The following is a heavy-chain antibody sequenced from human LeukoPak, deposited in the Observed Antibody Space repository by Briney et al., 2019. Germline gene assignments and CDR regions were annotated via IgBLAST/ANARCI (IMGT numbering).Heavy chain of an antibody. J-gene: IGHJ3*01. V-gene: IGHV1-18*01. CDR1: GYTFTSYG. Sequence: ASVKVSCKASGYTFTSYGISWVRQAPGQGLEWMGWISAYKGNTYYAQKLQGRVTMTTDTSTSTAYMELRSLRSDDTAIYYCARDLYYYGSGSYYDVFDVWGQGTMVTVSS. CDR3: ARDLYYYGSGSYYDVFDV. D-gene: IGHD3-10*01. CDR2: ISAYKGNT.